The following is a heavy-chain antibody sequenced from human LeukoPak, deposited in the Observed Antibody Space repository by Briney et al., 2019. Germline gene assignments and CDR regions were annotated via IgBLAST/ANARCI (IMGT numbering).Heavy chain of an antibody. J-gene: IGHJ3*02. CDR2: IYYSGST. CDR3: ARARVWYSSGWRAFNI. Sequence: SETLSLTCTVSGGSISSYYWSWIRQPPGKGLEWIGYIYYSGSTNYNPSLKSRVTISVDTSKNQFSLKLSSVTAADTAVYYCARARVWYSSGWRAFNIWGQGTMVTVSS. CDR1: GGSISSYY. V-gene: IGHV4-59*01. D-gene: IGHD6-19*01.